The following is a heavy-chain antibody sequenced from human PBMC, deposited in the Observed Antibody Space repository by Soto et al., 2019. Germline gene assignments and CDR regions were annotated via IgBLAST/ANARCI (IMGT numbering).Heavy chain of an antibody. J-gene: IGHJ4*02. Sequence: SETLSLTCTVSGGSISSYYWTWIRQPPGKGLEWIGNIYYSGSTNYNPSLKSRVTISVDTSKNQFSLKLSSVTAADTAVYYCARDLGRYGEYGWDFDYWGQGTLVTVSS. V-gene: IGHV4-59*01. D-gene: IGHD4-17*01. CDR1: GGSISSYY. CDR3: ARDLGRYGEYGWDFDY. CDR2: IYYSGST.